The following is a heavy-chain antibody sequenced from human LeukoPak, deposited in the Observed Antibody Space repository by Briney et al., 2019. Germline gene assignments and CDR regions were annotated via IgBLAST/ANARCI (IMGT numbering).Heavy chain of an antibody. V-gene: IGHV4-39*01. D-gene: IGHD3-22*01. CDR3: ASSGDSSGYRLRYFDY. J-gene: IGHJ4*02. CDR2: IYYSGST. Sequence: SETLSLTCTVSGGSISSSSYYWGWIRQPPGKGLEWIGCIYYSGSTYYNPSLKSRVTISVDTSKNQFSLKLSSVTAADTAVYYCASSGDSSGYRLRYFDYWGQGTLVTVSS. CDR1: GGSISSSSYY.